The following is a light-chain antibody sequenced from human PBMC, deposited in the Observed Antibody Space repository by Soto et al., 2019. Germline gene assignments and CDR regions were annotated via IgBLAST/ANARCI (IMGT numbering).Light chain of an antibody. CDR2: EVY. J-gene: IGLJ3*02. V-gene: IGLV2-14*01. CDR1: SSNIGGYNY. Sequence: QSALTQPASVSGSPGQSITISCTGTSSNIGGYNYVSWYQQHPGKAPQLIIYEVYNRPSGVSNRFSVSKSGNTASLTISGLQAEDEAYYYCSSCTPTTRVFGGGTKVTVL. CDR3: SSCTPTTRV.